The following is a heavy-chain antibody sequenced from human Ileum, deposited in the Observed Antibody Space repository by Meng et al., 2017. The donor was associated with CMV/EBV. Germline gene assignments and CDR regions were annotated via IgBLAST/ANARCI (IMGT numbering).Heavy chain of an antibody. CDR3: ARGRVAQDY. CDR2: IYNSGKT. Sequence: VPAPGLVHPSEHLSIICSVSGDSITTGNSDWSGIRQAQGKDMEWIGYIYNSGKTDCNPSLKSRVTISIDTSKNQFSLKLTSVTAADTAVYYCARGRVAQDYWGQGTLVTVSS. J-gene: IGHJ4*02. CDR1: GDSITTGNSD. V-gene: IGHV4-30-4*01.